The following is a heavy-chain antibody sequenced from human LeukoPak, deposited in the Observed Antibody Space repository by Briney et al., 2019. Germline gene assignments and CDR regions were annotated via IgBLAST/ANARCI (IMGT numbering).Heavy chain of an antibody. V-gene: IGHV1-8*03. CDR1: GYTFTSYD. Sequence: GASVKVSCKASGYTFTSYDINWVRQATGQGLEWMGWMNPNSGNTGYAQKFQGRVTITRNTSISTAYMELSSLRSEDTAVYYRARVGFGYCGGDCYAFDIWGQGTMVTVSS. CDR2: MNPNSGNT. D-gene: IGHD2-21*01. J-gene: IGHJ3*02. CDR3: ARVGFGYCGGDCYAFDI.